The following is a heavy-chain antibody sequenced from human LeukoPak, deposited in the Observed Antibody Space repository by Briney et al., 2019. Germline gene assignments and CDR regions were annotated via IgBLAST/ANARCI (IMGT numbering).Heavy chain of an antibody. CDR1: GFTFSSYW. CDR3: ATSTVTFPFDY. Sequence: GGSLRLSCAASGFTFSSYWMSWVRQAPGKGLEWVANIKQDGSEKYYVDSVKGRFTISRDNAKNSLYLQMNSLRAEDTAVYYCATSTVTFPFDYWGQGTLVTVSS. D-gene: IGHD4-17*01. V-gene: IGHV3-7*01. J-gene: IGHJ4*02. CDR2: IKQDGSEK.